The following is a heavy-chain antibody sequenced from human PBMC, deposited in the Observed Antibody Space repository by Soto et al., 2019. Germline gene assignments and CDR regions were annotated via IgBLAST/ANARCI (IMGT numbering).Heavy chain of an antibody. V-gene: IGHV2-70*04. Sequence: SGPTLVNPTQTLTLTCTFSGFSLTTSGMRVIWIRQPPGKALEWLARIDWDDDKYYSTSLKTRLTISKDTSKNQVVFTMTNMDPVDTATYYCARIPRSYSGSYTYFDYWGQGTLVTVSS. CDR2: IDWDDDK. J-gene: IGHJ4*02. CDR3: ARIPRSYSGSYTYFDY. D-gene: IGHD1-26*01. CDR1: GFSLTTSGMR.